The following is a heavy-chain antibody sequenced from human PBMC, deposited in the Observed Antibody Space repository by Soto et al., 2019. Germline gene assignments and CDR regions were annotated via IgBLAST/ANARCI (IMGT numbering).Heavy chain of an antibody. V-gene: IGHV3-74*01. CDR1: GFTFSSYW. J-gene: IGHJ6*03. CDR3: AREMLVVSSHYYYYMDV. CDR2: INSDGSST. D-gene: IGHD3-22*01. Sequence: EVQLVESGGGLVQPGGSLRLSCAASGFTFSSYWMHWVRQAPGKGLVWVSRINSDGSSTSYADSVKGRFTISRDNAKNTLYLQMNSLRAEDTAVYYCAREMLVVSSHYYYYMDVWGKGTTVTVSS.